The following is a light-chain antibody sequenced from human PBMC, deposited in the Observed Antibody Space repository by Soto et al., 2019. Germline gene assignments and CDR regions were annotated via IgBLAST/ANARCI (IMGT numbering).Light chain of an antibody. V-gene: IGLV2-8*01. CDR1: SSDVGGYYY. J-gene: IGLJ1*01. CDR3: SSFAGSNIYV. CDR2: EVS. Sequence: QSALTQPPSASGSPGQSVTISCTGTSSDVGGYYYVSWYQHHPGKAPKLIIYEVSKRPSGVPHRFSGSKSGNTASLTVSGLQTEDEADYYCSSFAGSNIYVFGTGTKVTVL.